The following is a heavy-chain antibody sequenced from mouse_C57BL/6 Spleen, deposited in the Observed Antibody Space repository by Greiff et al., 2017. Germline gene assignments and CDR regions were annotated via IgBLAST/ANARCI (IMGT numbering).Heavy chain of an antibody. CDR2: IYPGSGST. D-gene: IGHD1-1*01. CDR1: GYTFTSYW. CDR3: AREDGSSSHYFDY. Sequence: VQLQQSGAELVKPGASVKMSCKASGYTFTSYWITWVKQRPGQGLEWIGDIYPGSGSTNYNEKFKSKATLTVDTSSSTAYMQLSSLTSEDSAVYYCAREDGSSSHYFDYWGQGTTLTVSS. J-gene: IGHJ2*01. V-gene: IGHV1-55*01.